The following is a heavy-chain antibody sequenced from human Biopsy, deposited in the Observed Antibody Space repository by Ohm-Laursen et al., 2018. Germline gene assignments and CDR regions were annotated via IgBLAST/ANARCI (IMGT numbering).Heavy chain of an antibody. CDR3: ARAPPLIRGVVESWFDP. CDR1: GGYISHYY. CDR2: IYITGET. J-gene: IGHJ5*02. Sequence: SETLSLTCSVSGGYISHYYWTWIRQPAGQGLEWTGRIYITGETDYNPSLKSRVTMSVDSSKKQFSLKLKSVTAADTAIYYCARAPPLIRGVVESWFDPWGQGILVTVSS. V-gene: IGHV4-4*07. D-gene: IGHD3-10*01.